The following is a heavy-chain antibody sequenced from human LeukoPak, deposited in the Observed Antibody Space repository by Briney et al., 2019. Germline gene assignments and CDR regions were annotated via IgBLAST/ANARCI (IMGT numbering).Heavy chain of an antibody. CDR1: GFTFSSYT. CDR3: AKKVQAQFYSGSPYHFDY. D-gene: IGHD1-26*01. Sequence: PGGSLRLSCVASGFTFSSYTIHWVRQAPGKGLEWVAVISYDGSNKYYADSVKGRFTISRDNSKSTMYLQINSLRAGDTALYYCAKKVQAQFYSGSPYHFDYWGQGTLVTVSS. J-gene: IGHJ4*02. CDR2: ISYDGSNK. V-gene: IGHV3-30-3*01.